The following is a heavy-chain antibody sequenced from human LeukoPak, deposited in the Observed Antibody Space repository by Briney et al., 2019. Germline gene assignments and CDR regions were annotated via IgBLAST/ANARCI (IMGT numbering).Heavy chain of an antibody. D-gene: IGHD2-2*02. CDR2: IWYDGSNK. Sequence: GGSLRLSCAASGFTFSSYGMHWVRQAPGKGLEWVAVIWYDGSNKYYADSVKGRFTISRDNSKNTLYLQMNSLRAEDTAVYHCARDLGHTLFDYWGQGTLVTVSS. CDR3: ARDLGHTLFDY. J-gene: IGHJ4*02. V-gene: IGHV3-33*01. CDR1: GFTFSSYG.